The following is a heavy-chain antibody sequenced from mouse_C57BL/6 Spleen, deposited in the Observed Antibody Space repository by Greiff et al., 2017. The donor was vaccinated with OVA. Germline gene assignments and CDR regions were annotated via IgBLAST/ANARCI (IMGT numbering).Heavy chain of an antibody. V-gene: IGHV1-64*01. Sequence: VQLQQSGAELVKPGASVKLSCKASGYTFTSYWMHWVKQRPGQGLEWIGMIHPNSGSTNYNEKFKSKATLTVDKSSSTAYMQLSSLTSEDSAVYYCARTLYDPYAMDYWGQGTSVTVSS. D-gene: IGHD2-3*01. CDR1: GYTFTSYW. J-gene: IGHJ4*01. CDR3: ARTLYDPYAMDY. CDR2: IHPNSGST.